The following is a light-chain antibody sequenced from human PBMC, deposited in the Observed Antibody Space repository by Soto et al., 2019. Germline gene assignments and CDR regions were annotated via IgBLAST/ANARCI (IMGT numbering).Light chain of an antibody. CDR1: QSISSY. Sequence: DMQMTQSPSSLSASVGDRVTITCRASQSISSYLNWYQQKPGKATERLIYAASTLQSGVPSRFSGSGSGTDFTLTISSLQPEEFATYYCQQSYTMPVTVGQGTRLEI. CDR2: AAS. CDR3: QQSYTMPVT. V-gene: IGKV1-39*01. J-gene: IGKJ5*01.